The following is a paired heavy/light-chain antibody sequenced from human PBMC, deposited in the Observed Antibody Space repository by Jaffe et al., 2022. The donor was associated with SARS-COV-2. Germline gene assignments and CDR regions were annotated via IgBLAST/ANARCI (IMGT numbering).Light chain of an antibody. CDR3: CSYAGGSTLV. V-gene: IGLV2-23*02. CDR2: EVT. Sequence: QSALTQPASVSGSPGQSITISCTGTSSDVGSYNLVSWYQQHPGKAPKLMIYEVTERPSGVSIRFSGSKSGNTASLTISGLQAEDEADYYCCSYAGGSTLVFGGGTKLSVL. CDR1: SSDVGSYNL. J-gene: IGLJ3*02.
Heavy chain of an antibody. D-gene: IGHD3-16*01. CDR3: ARFFYTRSAQSHWYFDL. V-gene: IGHV5-51*01. Sequence: EVQLVQSGAEVKKPGESLKISCKGSGYNFNSNWIAWVRQMPGKGLEWMGIIYPGDSDTRYSPSFQGQVTISVDKSINTAYLQWSSLKASETAMYYCARFFYTRSAQSHWYFDLWGRGTLVTVSP. J-gene: IGHJ2*01. CDR2: IYPGDSDT. CDR1: GYNFNSNW.